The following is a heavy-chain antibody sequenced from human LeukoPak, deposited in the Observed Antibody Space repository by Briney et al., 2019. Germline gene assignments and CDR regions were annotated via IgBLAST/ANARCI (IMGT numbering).Heavy chain of an antibody. CDR3: ARHYGGRRTFDY. CDR2: IYYSGST. CDR1: GGSISSSSYY. D-gene: IGHD1-7*01. Sequence: SETLSLTCTVSGGSISSSSYYWGWIRQPPGKGLEWIGCIYYSGSTYYNPSLKSRVTISVDTSKNQFSLKLSSVTAADTAVYYCARHYGGRRTFDYWGQGTLVTVSS. J-gene: IGHJ4*02. V-gene: IGHV4-39*01.